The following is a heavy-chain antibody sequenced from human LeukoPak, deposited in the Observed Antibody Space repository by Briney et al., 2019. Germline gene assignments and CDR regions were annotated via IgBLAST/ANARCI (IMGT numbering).Heavy chain of an antibody. Sequence: GGSLRLSCAASGFTFSSYSMNWVRQAPGKGLEWVSSISSSSSYIYYADSVKGRFTISRDNAKNSRYLQLNSLRAEDTAVYDCASLPEGSYYDFWSGYLTSPAFDIWGQGTMVTVSS. CDR1: GFTFSSYS. CDR2: ISSSSSYI. CDR3: ASLPEGSYYDFWSGYLTSPAFDI. V-gene: IGHV3-21*01. D-gene: IGHD3-3*01. J-gene: IGHJ3*02.